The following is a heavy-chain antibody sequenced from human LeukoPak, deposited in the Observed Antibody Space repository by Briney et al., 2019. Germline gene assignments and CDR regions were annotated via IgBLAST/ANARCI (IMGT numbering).Heavy chain of an antibody. Sequence: SETLSLTCTVSGGSISSYYWSWIRQSPGKGLEWIGYTYYSGSTNYNPSLKSRVTISVDTSKNQFSLKLSSVTAADTAVYYCAGGITMVRGVIEGFDYWGQGTLVTVSS. CDR3: AGGITMVRGVIEGFDY. D-gene: IGHD3-10*01. V-gene: IGHV4-59*08. J-gene: IGHJ4*02. CDR1: GGSISSYY. CDR2: TYYSGST.